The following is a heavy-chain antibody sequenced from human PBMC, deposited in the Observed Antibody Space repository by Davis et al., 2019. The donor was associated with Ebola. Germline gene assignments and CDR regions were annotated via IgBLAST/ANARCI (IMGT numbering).Heavy chain of an antibody. Sequence: PGGSLRLSCAASGFTFSNAWMSWVRQAPGKGLEWVGRIKSKTDGGTTDYAAPVKGRFTISRDDSKNTLYLQMNSLKTEDTAVYYCTTDFGSPAWELLRGPVGYWGQGTLVTVSS. J-gene: IGHJ4*02. D-gene: IGHD1-26*01. V-gene: IGHV3-15*01. CDR2: IKSKTDGGTT. CDR3: TTDFGSPAWELLRGPVGY. CDR1: GFTFSNAW.